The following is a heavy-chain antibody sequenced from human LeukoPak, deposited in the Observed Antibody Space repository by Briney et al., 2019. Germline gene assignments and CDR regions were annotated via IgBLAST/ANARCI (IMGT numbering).Heavy chain of an antibody. D-gene: IGHD2-15*01. CDR3: AKVGYCSGGSCPYYFDY. Sequence: GGSLRLSCAASGFTFSSYAMSWVRQAPGKGLEWVSAISGSGGSTYYADSVKGGFTISRDNSKNTLYLQMNSLRAEDTAVYYCAKVGYCSGGSCPYYFDYWGQGTLVTVSS. V-gene: IGHV3-23*01. CDR2: ISGSGGST. J-gene: IGHJ4*02. CDR1: GFTFSSYA.